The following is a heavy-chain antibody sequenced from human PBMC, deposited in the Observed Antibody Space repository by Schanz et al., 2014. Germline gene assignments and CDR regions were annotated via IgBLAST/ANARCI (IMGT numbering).Heavy chain of an antibody. D-gene: IGHD1-26*01. V-gene: IGHV3-74*02. CDR1: GFTLSNYW. Sequence: EVQLVESGGGLVQPGESLRVSCAASGFTLSNYWMHWVRQAPGKGLVWVSRINSDETTTTYADSVKGRFTISRDNAKNTLILQMNSLRAEDTAVYYCVKDLQRELLRDDHYYGMDVWGQGTTVTVSS. J-gene: IGHJ6*02. CDR2: INSDETTT. CDR3: VKDLQRELLRDDHYYGMDV.